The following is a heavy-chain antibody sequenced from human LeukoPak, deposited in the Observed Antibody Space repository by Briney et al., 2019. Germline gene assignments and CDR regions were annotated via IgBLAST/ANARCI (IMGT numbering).Heavy chain of an antibody. V-gene: IGHV3-7*01. CDR2: IKQDGSQK. J-gene: IGHJ4*02. Sequence: ETLSLTCAVYGGSFSGYYWSWIRQPPGKGLEWVAHIKQDGSQKYDVDSVKGRFTISRDNAKNSLYLQMNSLRAEDTAVYYCARTSFYSFDYWGQGTLVTVSS. D-gene: IGHD2/OR15-2a*01. CDR3: ARTSFYSFDY. CDR1: GGSFSGYY.